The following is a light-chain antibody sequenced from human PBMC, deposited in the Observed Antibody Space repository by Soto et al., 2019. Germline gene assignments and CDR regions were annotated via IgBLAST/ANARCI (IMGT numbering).Light chain of an antibody. Sequence: DIVMTQSPDSLAVSLGERATINCRSNRSLLYSSNNKNYLAWYQQKPGQPPKLLIYWASSREAGVPDRFSGSGSGTDFTLTISSLQAADVAVYYCQQCYSTPRTFGQGTRVEIK. V-gene: IGKV4-1*01. CDR1: RSLLYSSNNKNY. CDR3: QQCYSTPRT. CDR2: WAS. J-gene: IGKJ1*01.